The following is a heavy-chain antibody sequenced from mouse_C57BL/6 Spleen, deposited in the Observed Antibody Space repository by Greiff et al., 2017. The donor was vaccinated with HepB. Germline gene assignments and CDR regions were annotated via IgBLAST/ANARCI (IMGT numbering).Heavy chain of an antibody. CDR2: IYPRSGNT. V-gene: IGHV1-81*01. D-gene: IGHD1-1*01. CDR3: ARYSITTVVRGYFDV. CDR1: GYTFTSYG. J-gene: IGHJ1*03. Sequence: QVQLQQSGAELARPGASVKLSCKASGYTFTSYGISWVKQRTGQGLEWIGEIYPRSGNTYYNEKFKGKATLTADKSSSTAYMELRSLTSEDSAVYFCARYSITTVVRGYFDVWGTGTTVTVSS.